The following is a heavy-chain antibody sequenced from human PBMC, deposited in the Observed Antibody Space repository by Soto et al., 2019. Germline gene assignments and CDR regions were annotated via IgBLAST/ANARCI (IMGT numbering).Heavy chain of an antibody. CDR3: VKDPGRLVLTIRGNHFEN. J-gene: IGHJ4*02. CDR1: GFTFTRHS. V-gene: IGHV3-64D*06. Sequence: PGGSLRLSCSASGFTFTRHSMHWVRHAPGKGLEYVSTISSNGDRTYSADSVKGRFTISRDNSKNTLYLQMSRLRAEDTAVYYCVKDPGRLVLTIRGNHFENWGQGTLVTVSS. CDR2: ISSNGDRT. D-gene: IGHD2-21*02.